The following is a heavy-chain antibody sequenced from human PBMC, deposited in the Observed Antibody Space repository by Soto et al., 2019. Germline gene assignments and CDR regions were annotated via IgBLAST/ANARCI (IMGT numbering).Heavy chain of an antibody. CDR2: VRNKVNSYTT. CDR1: GFTFSDYY. CDR3: SRAGILTTPYYTDY. J-gene: IGHJ4*02. V-gene: IGHV3-72*01. Sequence: EVQLVESGGGLVQPEGSLRLSCAASGFTFSDYYMDWVRQAPGKGLEWVGHVRNKVNSYTTEYAASVKGRFTVSRDDSRNSLYLQMNSLKTGDTAMYYCSRAGILTTPYYTDYWGLGTLVTVSS. D-gene: IGHD2-21*01.